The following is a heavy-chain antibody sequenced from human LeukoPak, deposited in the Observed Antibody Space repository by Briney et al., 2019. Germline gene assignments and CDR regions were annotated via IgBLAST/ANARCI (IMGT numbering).Heavy chain of an antibody. D-gene: IGHD3-3*01. CDR1: GGSFSGYY. V-gene: IGHV4-34*01. Sequence: SETLSLTCAVYGGSFSGYYWSWIRQPPGKGLEWIGEINHSGSTNYNPSLKSRVTISVDTSKNQFSLKLSSVTAADTAVYYCARLFENNWFDPWGQGTLVTVSS. CDR2: INHSGST. CDR3: ARLFENNWFDP. J-gene: IGHJ5*02.